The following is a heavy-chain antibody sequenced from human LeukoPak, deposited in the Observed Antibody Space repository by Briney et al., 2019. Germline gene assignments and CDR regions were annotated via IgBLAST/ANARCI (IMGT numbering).Heavy chain of an antibody. CDR3: ARGGIDHNWFDP. Sequence: SQTLSLTCTVSGGSISSGGYYWSWIRQHPGKGLEWIGYIYYSGSTYYNPSLKSRVTISVYTSKNQFSLKLSSVTAADTAVYYCARGGIDHNWFDPWGQGTLVTVSS. V-gene: IGHV4-31*03. J-gene: IGHJ5*02. CDR2: IYYSGST. CDR1: GGSISSGGYY. D-gene: IGHD6-13*01.